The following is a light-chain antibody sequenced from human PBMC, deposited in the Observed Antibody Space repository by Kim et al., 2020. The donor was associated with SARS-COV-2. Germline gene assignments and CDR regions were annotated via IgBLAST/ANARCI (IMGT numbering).Light chain of an antibody. Sequence: DIQMTQSPSSLSASVGDRVTITCRASQSISSYLNWYQQKPWKAPKLLIYAASSLQSGVPSRFSGSGSGTDFTLTISSLQPEDFATYYCQQSYSTHHTFGQVTKLEI. CDR2: AAS. CDR1: QSISSY. J-gene: IGKJ2*01. CDR3: QQSYSTHHT. V-gene: IGKV1-39*01.